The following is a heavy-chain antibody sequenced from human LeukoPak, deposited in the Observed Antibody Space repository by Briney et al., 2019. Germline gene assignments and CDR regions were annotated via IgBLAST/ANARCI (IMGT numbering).Heavy chain of an antibody. Sequence: ASVKVSCKASGYTFTSYGISWVRQAPGQGLEWMGWISAYNGNTNYAQKLQGRVTMTTDTSTSTAYMELRSLRSDDTAVYYCARDLPLSQYYDSKLGGYWGQGTLVTVSS. J-gene: IGHJ4*02. CDR2: ISAYNGNT. D-gene: IGHD3-22*01. CDR3: ARDLPLSQYYDSKLGGY. CDR1: GYTFTSYG. V-gene: IGHV1-18*01.